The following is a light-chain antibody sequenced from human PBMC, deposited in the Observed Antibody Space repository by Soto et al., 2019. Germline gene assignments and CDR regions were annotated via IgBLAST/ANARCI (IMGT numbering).Light chain of an antibody. CDR1: QRISTN. Sequence: DIQMTQSPSSLSASVGDRVTITCRASQRISTNLNWYQQKPGKAPKLLIYASSSLQTGVPSRFTVNRSGTDFTLTISSLQPEDSATYYCQHSYDTSWKVGQGTKVEIK. CDR3: QHSYDTSWK. CDR2: ASS. J-gene: IGKJ1*01. V-gene: IGKV1-39*01.